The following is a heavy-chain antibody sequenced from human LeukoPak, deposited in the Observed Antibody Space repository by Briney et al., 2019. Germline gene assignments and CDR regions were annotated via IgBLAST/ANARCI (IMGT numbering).Heavy chain of an antibody. D-gene: IGHD3-10*01. CDR3: ARGRYGSGSYYSYYYYYYMDV. CDR2: INPNSGGT. J-gene: IGHJ6*03. CDR1: GYTFTGYY. Sequence: ASVKVSCKASGYTFTGYYMHWVRQAPGQGLEWMGWINPNSGGTNYAQKFQGRVTMTRDTSISTAYMELSRLRSDDTAVYYCARGRYGSGSYYSYYYYYYMDVWGKGTTVTISS. V-gene: IGHV1-2*02.